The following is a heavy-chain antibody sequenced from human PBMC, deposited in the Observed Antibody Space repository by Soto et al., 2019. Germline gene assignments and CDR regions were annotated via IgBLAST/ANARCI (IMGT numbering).Heavy chain of an antibody. J-gene: IGHJ3*02. D-gene: IGHD3-3*01. CDR2: IIPIFGTA. Sequence: QVQLVQSGAEVKKPGSSVKVSCKASGGTFSSYAISWVRQAPGQGLEWMGGIIPIFGTANYAQKFQGRVTITADESTSTAYMELSSLRSEDTAVYYCARFPVDPYYDFRSGYYTQGAFDIWGQGTMVTVSS. CDR3: ARFPVDPYYDFRSGYYTQGAFDI. CDR1: GGTFSSYA. V-gene: IGHV1-69*01.